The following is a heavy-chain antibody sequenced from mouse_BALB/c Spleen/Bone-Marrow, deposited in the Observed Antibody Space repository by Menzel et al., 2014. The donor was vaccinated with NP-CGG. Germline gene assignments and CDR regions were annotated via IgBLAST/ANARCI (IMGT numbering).Heavy chain of an antibody. CDR3: ARWEYYAMDY. D-gene: IGHD4-1*01. Sequence: LVESGAELVKPGASVKLSCTASGFNIKDTYMHWVKQRPEQGLEWIGRIDPANGNTKYDPKFQGKATITADTSSNTAYLQLSSLTSEDTAVYYCARWEYYAMDYWGQGTSVTVS. J-gene: IGHJ4*01. V-gene: IGHV14-3*02. CDR2: IDPANGNT. CDR1: GFNIKDTY.